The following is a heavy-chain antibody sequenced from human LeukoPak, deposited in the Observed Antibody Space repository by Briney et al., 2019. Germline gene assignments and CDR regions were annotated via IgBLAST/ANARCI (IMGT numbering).Heavy chain of an antibody. CDR3: ARFSSGYHDAFDI. V-gene: IGHV3-11*06. D-gene: IGHD3-22*01. Sequence: GGSLRLSCAASGFTFSDYYMSWIRQAPGKGLEWVSSISSSSSYIYYADSVKGRFTISRDNAKNSLYLQMNSLRAEDTAVYYCARFSSGYHDAFDIWGQGTMVTVSS. CDR2: ISSSSSYI. CDR1: GFTFSDYY. J-gene: IGHJ3*02.